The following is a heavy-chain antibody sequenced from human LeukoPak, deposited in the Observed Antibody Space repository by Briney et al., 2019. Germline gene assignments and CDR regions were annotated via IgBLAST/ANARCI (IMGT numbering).Heavy chain of an antibody. J-gene: IGHJ4*02. CDR1: GFTFTSYG. CDR2: ISAYNGNT. D-gene: IGHD6-19*01. V-gene: IGHV1-18*01. Sequence: GGSLRLSCAASGFTFTSYGISWVRQAPGQGLEWMGWISAYNGNTNYAQKLQGRVTMTTDTSTSTAYMELRSLRSDDTAVYYCARVGAVAGTHPLRYWGQGTLVTVSS. CDR3: ARVGAVAGTHPLRY.